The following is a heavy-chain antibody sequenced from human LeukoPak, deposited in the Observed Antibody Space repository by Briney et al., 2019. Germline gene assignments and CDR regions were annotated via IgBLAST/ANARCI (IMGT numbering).Heavy chain of an antibody. V-gene: IGHV4-30-2*01. CDR1: GGSISSGGYY. J-gene: IGHJ3*02. CDR2: IYHSGST. D-gene: IGHD6-19*01. CDR3: ARIEIWAVAGTTGNAFDI. Sequence: PSETLSLTCTVSGGSISSGGYYWSWIRQPPGKGLEWIGYIYHSGSTYYNPSLKSRVTISVDRSKNQFSLKLSSVTAADTAVYYCARIEIWAVAGTTGNAFDIWGQGTMVTVSS.